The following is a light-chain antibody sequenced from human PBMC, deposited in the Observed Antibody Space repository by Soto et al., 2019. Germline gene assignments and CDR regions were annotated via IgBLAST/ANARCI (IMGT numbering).Light chain of an antibody. Sequence: QSALTQPASVSGSPGQSITISCTGTSSDAGSDNLVSWYQQHPGKAPKFIIYEVSQRPAGVSYRFSGSKSGNTAYLTISGLQAEDEADYYCCSYAGSITYVFGTGTKLTVL. CDR2: EVS. J-gene: IGLJ1*01. CDR3: CSYAGSITYV. CDR1: SSDAGSDNL. V-gene: IGLV2-23*02.